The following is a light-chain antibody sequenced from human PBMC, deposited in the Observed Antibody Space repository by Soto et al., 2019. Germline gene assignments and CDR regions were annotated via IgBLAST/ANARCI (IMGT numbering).Light chain of an antibody. CDR1: SSNIGAGYE. V-gene: IGLV1-40*01. CDR2: DNT. CDR3: QSHDNSLGYIV. Sequence: QSVLTQPPSVSGAPGQRVTISCTGSSSNIGAGYEVHWYQQLPRAAPKLLIFDNTIRPSGVPDRFSASQSGSSASLAIAGLQGEDEAHYYCQSHDNSLGYIVFGGGTKVTVL. J-gene: IGLJ2*01.